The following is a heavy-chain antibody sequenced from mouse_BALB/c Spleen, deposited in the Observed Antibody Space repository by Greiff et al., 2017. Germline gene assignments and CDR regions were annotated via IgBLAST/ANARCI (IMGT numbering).Heavy chain of an antibody. CDR1: GFTFSDFY. Sequence: EVQVVESGGGLVQPGGSLRLSCATSGFTFSDFYMEWVRQPPGKRLEWIAASRNKANDYTTEYSASVKGRFIVSRDTSQSILYLQMNALRAEDTAIYFCARDAYSSGYFDYWGQGTTLTVSS. D-gene: IGHD3-1*01. J-gene: IGHJ2*01. CDR3: ARDAYSSGYFDY. V-gene: IGHV7-1*02. CDR2: SRNKANDYTT.